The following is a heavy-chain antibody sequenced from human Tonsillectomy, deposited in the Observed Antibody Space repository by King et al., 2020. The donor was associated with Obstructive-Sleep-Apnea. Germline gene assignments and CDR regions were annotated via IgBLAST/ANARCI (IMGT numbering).Heavy chain of an antibody. V-gene: IGHV5-51*01. D-gene: IGHD1/OR15-1a*01. CDR3: ARSLVNNGDAFDI. CDR1: GYSFTSYW. CDR2: IYPGDSDT. Sequence: VQLVESGAEVKKPGESLKMSCKGSGYSFTSYWIGWVRQMPGKGLEWMGIIYPGDSDTRYSSSFQGQVTISADKSISTAYLQWNSLKASDTAMYYCARSLVNNGDAFDIWGQGTMVTVSS. J-gene: IGHJ3*02.